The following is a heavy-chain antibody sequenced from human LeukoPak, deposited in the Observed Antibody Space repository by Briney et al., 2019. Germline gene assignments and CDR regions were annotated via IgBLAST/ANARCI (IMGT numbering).Heavy chain of an antibody. CDR1: GFTFSTYS. CDR2: ISGSSSGYI. CDR3: ARDTATDSSGWYVHYFDY. J-gene: IGHJ4*02. Sequence: AGGSLRLSCAASGFTFSTYSMNWVRQAPGKGLEWVSSISGSSSGYIYYADSAKGRFTISRDNAKNSLYLQMNSLRAEDTAVYHCARDTATDSSGWYVHYFDYWGQGTLVTVSS. V-gene: IGHV3-21*01. D-gene: IGHD6-19*01.